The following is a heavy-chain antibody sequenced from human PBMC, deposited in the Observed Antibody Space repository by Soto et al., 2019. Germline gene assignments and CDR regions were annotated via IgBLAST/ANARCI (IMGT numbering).Heavy chain of an antibody. CDR1: GFSLSNAGLG. V-gene: IGHV2-26*04. CDR3: ASTYSTSWYWFDP. J-gene: IGHJ5*02. D-gene: IGHD6-13*01. Sequence: QVTVKESGPLLVKPTETLTLTCTVSGFSLSNAGLGVSWIRQPPGKALEWLAHIFSNDEKSYSTSLKSRITISKDSSKSQVVLIITNTEPVDTATYYCASTYSTSWYWFDPWGQGTLVTVSS. CDR2: IFSNDEK.